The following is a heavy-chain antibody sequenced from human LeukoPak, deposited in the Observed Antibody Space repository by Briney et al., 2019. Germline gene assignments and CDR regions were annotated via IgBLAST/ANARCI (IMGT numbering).Heavy chain of an antibody. CDR2: INTNTGNP. Sequence: ASVKVSCKASGYTFTNYAMNWVRQAPGQGLEWMGWINTNTGNPTYAQGFTGRFVFSLDTSVSTAYLQISSLEAEDTAVYYCARNYYDRSGFSFWDYWGQGTLVTVSS. D-gene: IGHD3-22*01. J-gene: IGHJ4*02. V-gene: IGHV7-4-1*02. CDR3: ARNYYDRSGFSFWDY. CDR1: GYTFTNYA.